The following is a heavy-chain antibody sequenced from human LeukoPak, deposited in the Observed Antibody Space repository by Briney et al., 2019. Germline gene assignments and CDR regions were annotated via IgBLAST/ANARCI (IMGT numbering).Heavy chain of an antibody. CDR1: GDSMSSGGYL. J-gene: IGHJ3*01. CDR2: IFYNGGV. CDR3: ARLTCTGSSCSGGGAFDV. V-gene: IGHV4-31*03. Sequence: SETLCLTCSVSGDSMSSGGYLWTWIRQNPGKGLEWIGYIFYNGGVYYSPSLQSRLTISVDTSQKQFSLKMSSVTAADTAVYFCARLTCTGSSCSGGGAFDVWGQGTVVTVSS. D-gene: IGHD2-2*01.